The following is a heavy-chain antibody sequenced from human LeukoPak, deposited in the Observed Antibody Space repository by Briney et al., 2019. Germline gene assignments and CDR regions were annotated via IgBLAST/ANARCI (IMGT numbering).Heavy chain of an antibody. CDR2: INPNSGGT. CDR3: ARGPPFRRGSYYMDV. Sequence: GASVKVSCKASGYTFTGYYMHWVRQAPGQGLEWMGWINPNSGGTNYAQKFQGRVTMTRDTSISTAYMELSRLRFDDTAVYYCARGPPFRRGSYYMDVWGKGTTVTVSS. V-gene: IGHV1-2*02. CDR1: GYTFTGYY. J-gene: IGHJ6*03. D-gene: IGHD2/OR15-2a*01.